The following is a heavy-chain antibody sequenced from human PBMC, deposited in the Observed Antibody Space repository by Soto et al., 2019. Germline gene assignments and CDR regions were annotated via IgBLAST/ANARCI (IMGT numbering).Heavy chain of an antibody. D-gene: IGHD3-10*01. CDR2: IIPMLGIV. CDR1: ADILAGHP. Sequence: QVHLLQSGAELKRPGSSVTVSCKTTADILAGHPISWVRQAPGKGPEWMGRIIPMLGIVTYAQRFQARVTMPAVTSTTPFDVQLTILRSADTAVYYCARDQFWEPVTCFGYCDFWGHGTLVTVSS. V-gene: IGHV1-69*04. J-gene: IGHJ4*01. CDR3: ARDQFWEPVTCFGYCDF.